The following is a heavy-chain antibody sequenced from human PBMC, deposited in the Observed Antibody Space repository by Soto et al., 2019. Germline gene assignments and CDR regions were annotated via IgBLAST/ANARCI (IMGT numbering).Heavy chain of an antibody. CDR2: IKSKTDGGTT. CDR1: GFTFSNAW. Sequence: EVQLVESGGGLVKPGGSLRLSCAASGFTFSNAWMNWVRQAPGKGLEWVGRIKSKTDGGTTDYAAPVKGRFTISRDDSKNTLYLQMNSLNTEDTAVYYCTTLTVIDRPHDAFDIWGQGTMVTVSS. D-gene: IGHD4-17*01. J-gene: IGHJ3*02. CDR3: TTLTVIDRPHDAFDI. V-gene: IGHV3-15*07.